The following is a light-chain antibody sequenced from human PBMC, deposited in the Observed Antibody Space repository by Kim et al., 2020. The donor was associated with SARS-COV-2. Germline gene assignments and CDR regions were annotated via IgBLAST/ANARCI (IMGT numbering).Light chain of an antibody. CDR2: YDD. Sequence: QPVLTQPPSVSEAPRQRVTISCSGSSSNIGNNAVNWYQQLPGKAPKLLIYYDDLLPSGVSDRFSGSKSGTSASLAISGLQSEDEADYYCAAWDDSLNGHVVFGGGTQLTVL. V-gene: IGLV1-36*01. J-gene: IGLJ2*01. CDR3: AAWDDSLNGHVV. CDR1: SSNIGNNA.